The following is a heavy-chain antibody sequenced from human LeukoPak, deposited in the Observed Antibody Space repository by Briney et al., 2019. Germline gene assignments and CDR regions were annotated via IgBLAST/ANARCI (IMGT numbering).Heavy chain of an antibody. CDR1: GFTFSSSA. D-gene: IGHD1-26*01. J-gene: IGHJ4*02. V-gene: IGHV3-23*01. CDR2: ISGSGYSI. Sequence: GGSLRLSCAASGFTFSSSAMSWVRQAPGKGLEWVSAISGSGYSIYYADSVKGRFTISRDNSKNTLYLQMNSLRAEDTAVYYCAKVSWSSGSYSGGYWGQGTLVTVSS. CDR3: AKVSWSSGSYSGGY.